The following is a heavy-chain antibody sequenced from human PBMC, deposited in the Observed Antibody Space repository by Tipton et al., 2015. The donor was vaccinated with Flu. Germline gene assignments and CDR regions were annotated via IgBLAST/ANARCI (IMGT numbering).Heavy chain of an antibody. CDR3: ARAYYDSSGEPYFDY. CDR1: GFTFSTYS. J-gene: IGHJ4*02. Sequence: SLRLSCAASGFTFSTYSMNWVRQAPGKGLEWVSYISYSSGSIYYADSVKGRFTISRDKAKNSLFLQMNSLRDEDTAVYYCARAYYDSSGEPYFDYWGQGTLVTVSS. CDR2: ISYSSGSI. V-gene: IGHV3-48*02. D-gene: IGHD3-22*01.